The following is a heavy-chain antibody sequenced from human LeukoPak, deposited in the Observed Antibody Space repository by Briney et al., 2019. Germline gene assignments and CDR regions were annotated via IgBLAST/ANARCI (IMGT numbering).Heavy chain of an antibody. J-gene: IGHJ4*02. D-gene: IGHD3-10*01. Sequence: SETLSLTCTVSGGSISSSSYYWGWIRQPPGKGLEWIGSIYYSGSTYYNPSLKSRVTISVDTSKNQFSLKLSSVTAADTAVYYCARNGWFGELLWIDHWGQGTLVTVSS. CDR1: GGSISSSSYY. CDR2: IYYSGST. V-gene: IGHV4-39*01. CDR3: ARNGWFGELLWIDH.